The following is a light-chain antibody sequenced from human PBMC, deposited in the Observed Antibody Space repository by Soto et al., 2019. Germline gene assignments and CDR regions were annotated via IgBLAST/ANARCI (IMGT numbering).Light chain of an antibody. Sequence: DVVMTQSPLSLPVTLGQPASISCRSSQSLVYSDGNTYLTWFQQRPGQSPRRLIYKVSNRDSGVPSRFGGGGSGNYFPLKIRGVGAEDVGFYYCLKGTQGPWTFAQGTKVKI. J-gene: IGKJ1*01. V-gene: IGKV2-30*01. CDR2: KVS. CDR3: LKGTQGPWT. CDR1: QSLVYSDGNTY.